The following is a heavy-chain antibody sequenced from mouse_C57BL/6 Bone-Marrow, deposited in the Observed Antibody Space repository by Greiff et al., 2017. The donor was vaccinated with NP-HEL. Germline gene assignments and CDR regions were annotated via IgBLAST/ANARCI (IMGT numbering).Heavy chain of an antibody. Sequence: VKLQESGPELVKPGASVKISCKASGYAFSSSWMNWVKQRPGKGLEWIGRIYPGDGDTNYNGKFKGKATLTADKSSSTAYMQLSSLTSEDSAVYFCARDGSDYWGQGTTLTVSS. J-gene: IGHJ2*01. D-gene: IGHD2-3*01. V-gene: IGHV1-82*01. CDR2: IYPGDGDT. CDR3: ARDGSDY. CDR1: GYAFSSSW.